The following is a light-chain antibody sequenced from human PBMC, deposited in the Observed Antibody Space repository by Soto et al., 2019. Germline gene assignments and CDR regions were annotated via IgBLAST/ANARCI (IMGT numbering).Light chain of an antibody. Sequence: EIVLTQSPATLSLSPGERATLSCRASQSVSSYLAWYQQKPGQAPRLLIYDASNRATGIPARFSGRGSGTDFTLTISSLEPEDFAVYYCQQRSNWRITFGQGTRLEMK. CDR1: QSVSSY. CDR2: DAS. V-gene: IGKV3-11*01. J-gene: IGKJ5*01. CDR3: QQRSNWRIT.